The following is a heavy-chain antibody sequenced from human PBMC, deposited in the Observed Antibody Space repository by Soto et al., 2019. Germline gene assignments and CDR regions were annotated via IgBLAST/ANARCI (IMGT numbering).Heavy chain of an antibody. CDR3: ARDHETYYDFWSGYYKQDAFDI. CDR1: GFTFSSYS. J-gene: IGHJ3*02. CDR2: ISSSSYI. V-gene: IGHV3-21*01. Sequence: GGSLRLSCAASGFTFSSYSMNWVRQAPGKGLEGVSSISSSSYIYYADSVKGRFTISRDNAKNSLYLQMNSLRAEDTAVYYCARDHETYYDFWSGYYKQDAFDIWGQGTMVTVSS. D-gene: IGHD3-3*01.